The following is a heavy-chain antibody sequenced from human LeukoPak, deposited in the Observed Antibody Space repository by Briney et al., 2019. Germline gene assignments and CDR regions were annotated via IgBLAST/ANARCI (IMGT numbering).Heavy chain of an antibody. CDR2: MNPNRGNT. CDR3: ARGVYVGATFFDY. CDR1: RYTLPSYH. D-gene: IGHD1-26*01. Sequence: ASVADSFKASRYTLPSYHINWVRQATAQGREGMGWMNPNRGNTGYPQKFQGRVPMTKNNSISTAYMELSSLRSEDTAVYYCARGVYVGATFFDYWGEGTLVSVSS. V-gene: IGHV1-8*01. J-gene: IGHJ4*02.